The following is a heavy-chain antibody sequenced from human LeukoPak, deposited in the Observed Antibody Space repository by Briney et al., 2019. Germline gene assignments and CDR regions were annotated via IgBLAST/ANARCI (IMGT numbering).Heavy chain of an antibody. CDR2: INSDGLIT. CDR1: GFTFSNAW. J-gene: IGHJ3*02. D-gene: IGHD2-15*01. Sequence: GGSLRLSCAASGFTFSNAWMHWVRQAPGKGLVWVSRINSDGLITNYADSVKGRFTVSRDNPKNTLYLQMNSLRVEDTAVYYCVREGGGSFLDSFDIWGQGKLVTVSS. CDR3: VREGGGSFLDSFDI. V-gene: IGHV3-74*01.